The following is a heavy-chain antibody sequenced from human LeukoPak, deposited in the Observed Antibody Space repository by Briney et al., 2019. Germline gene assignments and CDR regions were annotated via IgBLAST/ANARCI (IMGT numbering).Heavy chain of an antibody. CDR3: ARGRPWFDP. Sequence: SETLSLTCAVYGGSFSGYYWSWNRQPPGKGLEWIGEINHSGSTNYNPSLKSRVTISVDTSKNQFSLKLSSVTAADTAVYYCARGRPWFDPWGQGTLVTVSS. J-gene: IGHJ5*02. CDR1: GGSFSGYY. D-gene: IGHD6-6*01. V-gene: IGHV4-34*01. CDR2: INHSGST.